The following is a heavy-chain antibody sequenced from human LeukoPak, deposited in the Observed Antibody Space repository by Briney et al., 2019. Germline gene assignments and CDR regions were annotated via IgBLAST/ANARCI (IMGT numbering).Heavy chain of an antibody. J-gene: IGHJ4*02. CDR2: MNPNSGNT. Sequence: GASVKVSCKASGYTFTSYDINWVRQATGQGLEWMGWMNPNSGNTGYAQKFQGRVTMTRDTSISTAYMELSRLRSDDTAVYYCARERWLQSIDYWGQGTLVTVSS. CDR1: GYTFTSYD. D-gene: IGHD6-19*01. V-gene: IGHV1-8*01. CDR3: ARERWLQSIDY.